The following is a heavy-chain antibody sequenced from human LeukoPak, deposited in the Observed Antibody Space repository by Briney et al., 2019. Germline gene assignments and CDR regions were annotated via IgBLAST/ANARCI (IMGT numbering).Heavy chain of an antibody. CDR2: IKQDGSEK. J-gene: IGHJ4*02. Sequence: PGGSLRLSCAATGFTVSSNYMSWVRQAPGKGLEWVANIKQDGSEKYYVDSVKGRFTISRDNAKNSLYLQMNSLRAEDTAVYYCARAGRTFGGVIIYWGQGTLVTVSS. CDR3: ARAGRTFGGVIIY. V-gene: IGHV3-7*01. CDR1: GFTVSSNY. D-gene: IGHD3-16*01.